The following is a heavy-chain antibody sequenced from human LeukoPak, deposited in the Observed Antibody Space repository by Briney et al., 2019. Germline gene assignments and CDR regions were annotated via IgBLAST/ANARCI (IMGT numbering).Heavy chain of an antibody. D-gene: IGHD3-9*01. J-gene: IGHJ5*02. Sequence: GASVKVSCKASGYTFTGYYMHWVRQAPGQGLEWMGWINPNSGGTNYAQKFQGRVTMTRDTSISTAYMELSRLRSDDTAVYYCARAPLGDILTGTNWFDPWGQGTLVTVSS. CDR3: ARAPLGDILTGTNWFDP. V-gene: IGHV1-2*02. CDR2: INPNSGGT. CDR1: GYTFTGYY.